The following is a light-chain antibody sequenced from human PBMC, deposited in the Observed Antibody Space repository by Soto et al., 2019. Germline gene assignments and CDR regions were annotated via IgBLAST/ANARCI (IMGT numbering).Light chain of an antibody. Sequence: QSVLTQPASVSGPPGQSITISCTATSXDVGSFNYVSWYQHHPGKAPKLMIYEVTSRPSGASNRFSGSKSGNTASLTISGLQAEDEADYYCVSYATSTTLYVFGSGTKVTVL. CDR1: SXDVGSFNY. V-gene: IGLV2-14*01. CDR2: EVT. CDR3: VSYATSTTLYV. J-gene: IGLJ1*01.